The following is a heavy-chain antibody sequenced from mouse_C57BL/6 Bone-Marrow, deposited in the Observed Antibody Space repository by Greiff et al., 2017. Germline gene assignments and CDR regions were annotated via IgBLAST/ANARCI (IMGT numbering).Heavy chain of an antibody. J-gene: IGHJ2*01. Sequence: EVQGVESGGDLVKPGGSLKLSCAASGFTFSSYGMSWVRQTPDKRLEWVATISSGGSSTYYPDSVKGRFTISRDNAKNTLYLQMSSLKSEDTAIYFCERLRFDYWGQGTTLTVSS. CDR1: GFTFSSYG. V-gene: IGHV5-6*01. D-gene: IGHD1-1*01. CDR3: ERLRFDY. CDR2: ISSGGSST.